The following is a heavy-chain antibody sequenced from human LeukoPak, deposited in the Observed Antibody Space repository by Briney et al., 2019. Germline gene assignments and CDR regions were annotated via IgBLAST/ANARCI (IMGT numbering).Heavy chain of an antibody. Sequence: PGGSLRLSCAASGFTFSSYEMNWVRQAPGKGLEWVSYISSSGSTIYYADSVKGRFTISRDNSKNTLFLQMNSLRAEDTAVYYCAKGYSSGWSEGFLDNWGQGTLVTVSS. CDR3: AKGYSSGWSEGFLDN. V-gene: IGHV3-48*03. J-gene: IGHJ4*02. CDR1: GFTFSSYE. CDR2: ISSSGSTI. D-gene: IGHD6-19*01.